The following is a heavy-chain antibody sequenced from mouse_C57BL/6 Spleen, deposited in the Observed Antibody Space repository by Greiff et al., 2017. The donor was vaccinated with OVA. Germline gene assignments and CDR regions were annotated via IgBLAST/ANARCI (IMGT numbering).Heavy chain of an antibody. CDR2: IDPENGDT. CDR3: TSYYYGSRSDWYFDV. Sequence: VQLQQSGAELVRPGASVKLSCTASGFNIKDDYMHWVKQRPEQGLEWIGWIDPENGDTEYASKFQGKATITADTSSNTAYMQLSRLTAEDTAVYYCTSYYYGSRSDWYFDVWGTGTTVTVSS. CDR1: GFNIKDDY. D-gene: IGHD1-1*01. V-gene: IGHV14-4*01. J-gene: IGHJ1*03.